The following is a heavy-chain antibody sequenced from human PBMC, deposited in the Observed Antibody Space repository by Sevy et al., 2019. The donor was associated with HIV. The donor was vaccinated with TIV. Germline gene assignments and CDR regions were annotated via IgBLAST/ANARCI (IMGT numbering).Heavy chain of an antibody. CDR3: TALESSRGSDY. CDR2: IRSKANSYAT. V-gene: IGHV3-73*01. D-gene: IGHD6-13*01. CDR1: GFIFSGSA. J-gene: IGHJ4*02. Sequence: GGSLRLSCAASGFIFSGSAMHWVRQASGKGLEWVGRIRSKANSYATAYAASVKGRFTISRDDSKNTAFLQMNSLTTEDTAVYYCTALESSRGSDYWGKGTLVTV.